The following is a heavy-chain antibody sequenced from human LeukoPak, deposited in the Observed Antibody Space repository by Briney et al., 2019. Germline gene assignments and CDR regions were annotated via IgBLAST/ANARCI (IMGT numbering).Heavy chain of an antibody. J-gene: IGHJ4*02. V-gene: IGHV1-2*02. CDR2: INPNSGGT. Sequence: ASVKVSCKASGYTFTGYYIHWVRQAPGQGLEWMGWINPNSGGTKYAQKFQGRVSMTRDMPINTAYMELNSLRFDDTAVYYCARSRYSDYLWGQGTLVTVSS. CDR1: GYTFTGYY. CDR3: ARSRYSDYL. D-gene: IGHD1-26*01.